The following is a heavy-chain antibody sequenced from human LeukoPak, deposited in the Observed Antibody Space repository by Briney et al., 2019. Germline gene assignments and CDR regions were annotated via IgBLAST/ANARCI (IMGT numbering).Heavy chain of an antibody. V-gene: IGHV3-7*04. CDR3: ARAPYSSGWYRESYSYYFDY. Sequence: GGSPRLSCAASGFTFSSYWMSWVRQAPGKGLEWVANIKQDGSEKYYVDSVKGRFTISRDNAKNSLYLQMNSLRAEDTAVYYCARAPYSSGWYRESYSYYFDYWGQGTLVTVSS. CDR1: GFTFSSYW. CDR2: IKQDGSEK. J-gene: IGHJ4*02. D-gene: IGHD6-19*01.